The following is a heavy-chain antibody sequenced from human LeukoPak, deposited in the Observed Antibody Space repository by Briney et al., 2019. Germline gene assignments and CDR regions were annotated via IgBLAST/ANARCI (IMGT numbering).Heavy chain of an antibody. CDR1: GDSINTYY. Sequence: SETLSLTCTVSGDSINTYYWSWIRQPAGGGLQWIGRIFSSGNTNYNPSLKSRVTMSVDTSKNHFSLKLSSVTAADTAVYFCARERKGQQLGLDYWGQGALVIVAS. V-gene: IGHV4-4*07. CDR2: IFSSGNT. D-gene: IGHD6-13*01. CDR3: ARERKGQQLGLDY. J-gene: IGHJ4*02.